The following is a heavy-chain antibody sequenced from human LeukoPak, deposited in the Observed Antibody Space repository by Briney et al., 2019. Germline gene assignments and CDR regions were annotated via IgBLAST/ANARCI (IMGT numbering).Heavy chain of an antibody. CDR2: INPNNGDT. Sequence: ASVKVSCKASGYTFTGYYMHWVRQAPGQGLEWMGWINPNNGDTHYVQKFQGTVTMTRDTPISTAYMELSSLRSDDTAVYYCARGVAGVYFYYYMDVWGKGTTVTVSS. J-gene: IGHJ6*03. CDR1: GYTFTGYY. D-gene: IGHD1-14*01. CDR3: ARGVAGVYFYYYMDV. V-gene: IGHV1-2*02.